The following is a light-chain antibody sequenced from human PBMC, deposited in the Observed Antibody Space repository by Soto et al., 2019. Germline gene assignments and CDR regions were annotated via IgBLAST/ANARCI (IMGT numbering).Light chain of an antibody. Sequence: EILLPQSPCTLSFSPLYSATLSFMASQSFSSSYLAWYQQKPGQAPRLLIYDASSRATGIPDRFSGSGSGTDFTLTISSLQPEDVATYYCQEYNSAPLTFGQGTKVDIK. CDR2: DAS. V-gene: IGKV3-20*01. CDR3: QEYNSAPLT. J-gene: IGKJ1*01. CDR1: QSFSSSY.